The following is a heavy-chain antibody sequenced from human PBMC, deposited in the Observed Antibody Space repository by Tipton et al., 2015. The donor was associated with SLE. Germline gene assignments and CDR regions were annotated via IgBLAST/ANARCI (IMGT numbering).Heavy chain of an antibody. CDR3: ARASEGSWNFDL. J-gene: IGHJ2*01. Sequence: QSGPEVKKPGSSVKVSCKASGGTFSSYAISWVRQAPGQGLEWMGRIIPIFGITNYAQKFQGRVTMTRDTSTSTVYMELSSLRSEDTAVYYCARASEGSWNFDLWGRGTLVTVSS. CDR2: IIPIFGIT. CDR1: GGTFSSYA. V-gene: IGHV1-69*04.